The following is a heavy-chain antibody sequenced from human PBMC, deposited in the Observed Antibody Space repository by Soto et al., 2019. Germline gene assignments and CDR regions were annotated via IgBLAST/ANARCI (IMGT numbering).Heavy chain of an antibody. V-gene: IGHV3-15*01. J-gene: IGHJ3*02. Sequence: GSLRLSCAASGFTFSNAWMSWVRQAPGKGLEWVGRIKSKTDGGTTDYAAPVKGRFTISRDDSKNTLYLQMNSLKTEDTAVYYCTTDRELTGDRDAFDIWGQGTMVTVSS. CDR2: IKSKTDGGTT. D-gene: IGHD7-27*01. CDR1: GFTFSNAW. CDR3: TTDRELTGDRDAFDI.